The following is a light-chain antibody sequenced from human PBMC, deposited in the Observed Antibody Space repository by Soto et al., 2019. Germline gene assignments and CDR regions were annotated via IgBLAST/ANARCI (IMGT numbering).Light chain of an antibody. V-gene: IGKV1-9*01. CDR2: AAS. CDR1: QGISSY. CDR3: QQLNSYPRT. J-gene: IGKJ3*01. Sequence: IQLTQSPSSLSASVGDRVTITCRASQGISSYLAWYQQKPGKAPKFLIYAASTLQSGVPSRFSGSGSGTDSTLTISSLQPEDSATYYCQQLNSYPRTFGPGTKVDIK.